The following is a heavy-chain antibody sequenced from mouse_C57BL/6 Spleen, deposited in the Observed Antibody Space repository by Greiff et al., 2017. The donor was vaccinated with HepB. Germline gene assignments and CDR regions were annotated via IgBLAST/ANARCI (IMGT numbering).Heavy chain of an antibody. CDR2: ISYDGSN. J-gene: IGHJ3*01. CDR3: ARGGYGLFAY. V-gene: IGHV3-6*01. CDR1: GYSITSGYY. D-gene: IGHD2-2*01. Sequence: EVQLVESGPGLVKPSQSLSLTCSVTGYSITSGYYWNWIRQFPGNKLEWMGYISYDGSNNYNPSLKNRISITRDTSKNQCFLKLNSVTTEDTATYYCARGGYGLFAYWGQGTLVTVSA.